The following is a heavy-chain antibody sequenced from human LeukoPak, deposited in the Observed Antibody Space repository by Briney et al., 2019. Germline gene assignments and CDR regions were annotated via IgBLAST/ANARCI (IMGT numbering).Heavy chain of an antibody. J-gene: IGHJ4*02. Sequence: GGSLRLSCAASGLTVSSNYMSWVRQAPGKGLEWVSGIYSGGNTYYADSVKGRFTISRDNSKNTLYLQMNSLRAEDTAVYYCARGAAVAGTGEVDNWGQGTLVTVSS. V-gene: IGHV3-66*01. D-gene: IGHD6-19*01. CDR2: IYSGGNT. CDR3: ARGAAVAGTGEVDN. CDR1: GLTVSSNY.